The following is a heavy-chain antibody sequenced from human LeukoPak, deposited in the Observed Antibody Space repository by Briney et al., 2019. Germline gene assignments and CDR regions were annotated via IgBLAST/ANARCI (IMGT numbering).Heavy chain of an antibody. CDR3: ARVGITMVRGVSPGYYFDY. CDR1: GATFSSYA. CDR2: TIPIFGTA. D-gene: IGHD3-10*01. Sequence: SVKVSCKASGATFSSYAISWVRQAPGQGLEWMGGTIPIFGTANYAQKFQGRVTITADESTSTAYMELSSLRSEDTAVYYCARVGITMVRGVSPGYYFDYWGQGTLVTVSS. V-gene: IGHV1-69*01. J-gene: IGHJ4*02.